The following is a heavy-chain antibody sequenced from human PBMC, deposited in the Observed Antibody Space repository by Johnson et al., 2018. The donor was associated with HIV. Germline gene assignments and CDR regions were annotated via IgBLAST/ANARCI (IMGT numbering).Heavy chain of an antibody. J-gene: IGHJ3*02. Sequence: MLLVESGGGLVKPGGSLRLSCAASGIHFNNPWMSGVRQAPGKGLGGVGRIKGKIDGGPTDYADPVKGGFTIPREDSKNTLYLQMNSLKTEDTAVYYCTTGLPGATYDAFDIWGQGTMVTVSS. CDR2: IKGKIDGGPT. CDR3: TTGLPGATYDAFDI. V-gene: IGHV3-15*01. CDR1: GIHFNNPW. D-gene: IGHD5-12*01.